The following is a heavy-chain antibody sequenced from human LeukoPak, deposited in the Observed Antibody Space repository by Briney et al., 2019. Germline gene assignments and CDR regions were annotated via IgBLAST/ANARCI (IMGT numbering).Heavy chain of an antibody. CDR2: ISPDSGAT. D-gene: IGHD6-6*01. V-gene: IGHV1-2*02. CDR1: GYTFTGYY. CDR3: VREGYSTSSGPLDY. Sequence: ASVKVSCKASGYTFTGYYIHWVRQAPGQGLEWMGWISPDSGATNSAQKFQGRVTMTRDTSIRTAYMELSSLRSDDTAVYFCVREGYSTSSGPLDYWGQGTLVTVSS. J-gene: IGHJ4*02.